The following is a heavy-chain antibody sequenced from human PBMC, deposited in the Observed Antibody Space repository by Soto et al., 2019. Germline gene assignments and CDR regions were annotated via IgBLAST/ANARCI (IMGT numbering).Heavy chain of an antibody. V-gene: IGHV1-18*04. CDR3: AREAYGDYVFYYYYGMDV. D-gene: IGHD4-17*01. CDR1: GYTFTSYG. CDR2: ISAYNGNT. Sequence: ASVKVSCKASGYTFTSYGISWVRQAPGQGLEWMGWISAYNGNTNYAQKLQGRVTMTTDTSTSTAYMELRSLRSDDTAVYYCAREAYGDYVFYYYYGMDVWGQGTTVTVSS. J-gene: IGHJ6*02.